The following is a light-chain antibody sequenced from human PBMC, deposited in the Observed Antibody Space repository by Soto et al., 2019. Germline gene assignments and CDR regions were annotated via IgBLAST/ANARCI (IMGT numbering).Light chain of an antibody. J-gene: IGLJ2*01. CDR1: SSDVGGYNY. V-gene: IGLV2-8*01. CDR3: SSFAGSDSVV. CDR2: EVT. Sequence: QSALTQPPSASGSPGQSVTISCTGTSSDVGGYNYVSWYQQHAGKGPKLMIYEVTKRPSGVPDRFSGSKFGNTASLTVSGLQADDEAAYYCSSFAGSDSVVFGGGTKLT.